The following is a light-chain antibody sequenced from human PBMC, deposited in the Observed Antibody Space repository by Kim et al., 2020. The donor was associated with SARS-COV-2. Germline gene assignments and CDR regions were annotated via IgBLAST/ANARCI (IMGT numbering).Light chain of an antibody. CDR2: DAS. V-gene: IGKV3-11*01. Sequence: LSPGERATLSCRASQSVSSYLAWYQQKPGQAPRLLIYDASNRATGIPARFSGSGSGTDFTLTISSLEPEDFAVYYCQQRANWPLTFGGGTKVDIK. CDR1: QSVSSY. J-gene: IGKJ4*01. CDR3: QQRANWPLT.